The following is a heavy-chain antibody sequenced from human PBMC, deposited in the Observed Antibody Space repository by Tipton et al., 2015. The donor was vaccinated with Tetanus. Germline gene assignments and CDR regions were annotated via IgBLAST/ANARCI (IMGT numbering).Heavy chain of an antibody. CDR2: IYNTGNT. D-gene: IGHD3-22*01. CDR1: GGSVSSGNYY. V-gene: IGHV4-39*01. CDR3: ARLSSSANDAHGFDI. J-gene: IGHJ3*02. Sequence: LRLSCTVSGGSVSSGNYYWGWIRQPPGKGLEWIGSIYNTGNTYYNPALTSRVTMSVDTSMIQFSLKLRSLTDADTAVYYCARLSSSANDAHGFDIWGQGTMVTVSS.